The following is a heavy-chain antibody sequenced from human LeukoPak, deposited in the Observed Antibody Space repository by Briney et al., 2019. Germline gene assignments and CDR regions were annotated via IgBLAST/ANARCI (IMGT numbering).Heavy chain of an antibody. CDR1: GGSISSYY. Sequence: KPSETLSLTCTVSGGSISSYYWSWIRQSPGKGLEWIGYIYYSGRSNYNPSLKSRVTISVDTSKNQFSLKLSSVTAADTAVYYCARVGSFVGQPNVWGQGTLVTVSS. CDR2: IYYSGRS. D-gene: IGHD3-10*01. V-gene: IGHV4-59*01. J-gene: IGHJ4*02. CDR3: ARVGSFVGQPNV.